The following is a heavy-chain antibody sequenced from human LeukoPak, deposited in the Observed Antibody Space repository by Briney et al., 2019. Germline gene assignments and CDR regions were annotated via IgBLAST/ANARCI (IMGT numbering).Heavy chain of an antibody. CDR3: AKSLGVGGYTRYRGFDQ. CDR2: ISNSDGSS. J-gene: IGHJ4*02. D-gene: IGHD3-16*02. Sequence: GGSLRLSCAASGFAFNSFAMNWVRQAPGKGLEWVSSISNSDGSSHYADFVKGRFTISRDNSKNTLHLQMNSLRAEDTAVYYCAKSLGVGGYTRYRGFDQWGQGTLVTVSS. V-gene: IGHV3-23*01. CDR1: GFAFNSFA.